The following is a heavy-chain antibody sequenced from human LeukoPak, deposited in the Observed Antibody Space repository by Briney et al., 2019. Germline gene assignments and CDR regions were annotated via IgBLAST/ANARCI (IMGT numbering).Heavy chain of an antibody. Sequence: ASARVSCKASGYTFTGYYMHWVRQAPGQGLEWMGGIIPIFGTANYAQKFQGRVTMTRDTSTSTVYMELSSLRSEDTAVYYCVRVRDGYNDAYDIWGQRTMVTVPS. CDR2: IIPIFGTA. V-gene: IGHV1-46*01. CDR1: GYTFTGYY. D-gene: IGHD5-24*01. J-gene: IGHJ3*02. CDR3: VRVRDGYNDAYDI.